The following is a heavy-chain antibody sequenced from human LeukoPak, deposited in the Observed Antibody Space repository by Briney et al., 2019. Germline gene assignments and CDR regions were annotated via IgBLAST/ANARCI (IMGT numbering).Heavy chain of an antibody. J-gene: IGHJ4*02. D-gene: IGHD6-19*01. CDR1: GFTFSSYW. CDR3: ATETQWLTYYFDY. CDR2: INSDGSST. V-gene: IGHV3-74*01. Sequence: GGSLRLSXAASGFTFSSYWMHWVRQAPGKGLVWVSRINSDGSSTSYADSVKGRFTISRDNAKNTLYLQMNSLRAEDTAVYYCATETQWLTYYFDYWGQGTLVTVSS.